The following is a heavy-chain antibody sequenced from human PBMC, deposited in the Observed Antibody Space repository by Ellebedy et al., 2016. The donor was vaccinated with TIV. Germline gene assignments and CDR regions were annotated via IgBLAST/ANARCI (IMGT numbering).Heavy chain of an antibody. Sequence: SVKVSCKASGAIFRSNAITWVRQAPGQGLEWVGGIIAIFGLTIYAQSFQGRVSITADESTSTVYMELNSLRSEDTAVYYCARYSGYRIRGNYLDHWGQGSLVTVSS. CDR2: IIAIFGLT. CDR3: ARYSGYRIRGNYLDH. D-gene: IGHD5-12*01. CDR1: GAIFRSNA. J-gene: IGHJ4*02. V-gene: IGHV1-69*13.